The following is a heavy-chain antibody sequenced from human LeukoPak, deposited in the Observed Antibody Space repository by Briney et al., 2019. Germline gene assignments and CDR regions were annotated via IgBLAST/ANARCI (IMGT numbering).Heavy chain of an antibody. D-gene: IGHD6-19*01. V-gene: IGHV3-66*01. J-gene: IGHJ3*02. CDR3: ARASSGWFSGAFGI. CDR2: IYSGGST. CDR1: GFTVSSNY. Sequence: GGSLRLSCAASGFTVSSNYMSWVRQAPGKGLEWVSVIYSGGSTYYADSVKGRFTISRDNSKNALYLQMNSLRAEDTAVYYCARASSGWFSGAFGIWGQGTMVTVSS.